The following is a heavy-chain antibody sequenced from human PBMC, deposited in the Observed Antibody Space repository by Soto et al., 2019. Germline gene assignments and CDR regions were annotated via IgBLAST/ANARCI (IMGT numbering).Heavy chain of an antibody. CDR1: GYTFTSYG. CDR3: ARDQDYYGSGSEFDY. J-gene: IGHJ4*02. D-gene: IGHD3-10*01. Sequence: ASVKVSCKASGYTFTSYGISWVRQAPGQGLEWMGWISAYNGNTNYAQKLQGRVTMTTDTSTSTAYMELRSLRSDDTAVYYCARDQDYYGSGSEFDYWGQGTLVTVSS. CDR2: ISAYNGNT. V-gene: IGHV1-18*01.